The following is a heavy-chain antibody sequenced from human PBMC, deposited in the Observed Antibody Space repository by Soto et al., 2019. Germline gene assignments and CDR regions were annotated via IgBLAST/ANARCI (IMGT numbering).Heavy chain of an antibody. CDR2: ISPGSRYP. Sequence: GGSLRLSCAGSGFTFGDSYMSWIRQAQGKGLEWLSYISPGSRYPAYADSVKGRFTISRDNAKRSLYLQMVSLTAEDTAIYYCVRGGGGGLFDPWGQGTMVTVSS. V-gene: IGHV3-11*06. J-gene: IGHJ5*02. D-gene: IGHD2-15*01. CDR1: GFTFGDSY. CDR3: VRGGGGGLFDP.